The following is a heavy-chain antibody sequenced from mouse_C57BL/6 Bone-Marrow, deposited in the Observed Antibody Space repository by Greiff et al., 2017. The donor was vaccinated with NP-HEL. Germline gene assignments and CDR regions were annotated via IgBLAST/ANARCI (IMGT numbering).Heavy chain of an antibody. CDR1: GYTFTSYG. CDR2: IYPRSGNT. Sequence: QVHVKQSGAELARPGASVKLSCKASGYTFTSYGISWVKQRTGQGLEWIGEIYPRSGNTYYNEKFKGKATLTADKSSSTAYMELRSLTSEDSAVYFCARFNYYGSSYSWFAYWGQGTLVTVSA. J-gene: IGHJ3*01. D-gene: IGHD1-1*01. CDR3: ARFNYYGSSYSWFAY. V-gene: IGHV1-81*01.